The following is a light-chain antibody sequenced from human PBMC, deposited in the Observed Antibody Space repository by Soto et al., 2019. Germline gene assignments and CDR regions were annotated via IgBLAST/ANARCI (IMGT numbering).Light chain of an antibody. J-gene: IGKJ3*01. V-gene: IGKV1-6*01. CDR3: LQQYFYPFT. CDR1: QSISVA. CDR2: AAS. Sequence: IQMTQTPSTLSASVGDRVAITCRASQSISVAVAWYQQKPGKAPKLLIYAASNLQSGVPARFSGSGSGTDFTLTISSLQPEDFATYYCLQQYFYPFTFGPGTTVDLK.